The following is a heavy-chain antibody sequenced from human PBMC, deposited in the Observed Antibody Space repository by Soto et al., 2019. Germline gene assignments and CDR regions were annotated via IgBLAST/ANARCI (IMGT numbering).Heavy chain of an antibody. J-gene: IGHJ6*02. CDR3: ATEGVFPTYYYYYGMDV. CDR2: IYYSGST. V-gene: IGHV4-39*01. CDR1: GGSISSSSYY. Sequence: QLQLQESGPGLVKPSETLSLTCTVSGGSISSSSYYWGWIRQPPGKGLEWIGSIYYSGSTYYNPSLKSRVPISVDTSKNQFSLKLSSVTAADTAVYYCATEGVFPTYYYYYGMDVWGQGTTVTVSS.